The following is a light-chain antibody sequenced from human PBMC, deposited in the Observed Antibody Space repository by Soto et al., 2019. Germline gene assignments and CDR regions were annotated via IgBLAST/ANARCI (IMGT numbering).Light chain of an antibody. CDR1: QTISSW. CDR2: KAS. Sequence: DIQMTQSPSSVSASVGDRVTIGFRASQTISSWLAWYQQKPGKAPKLLIYKASTLKSGVPSRFSGSGSGTEFTLTISSLQPDDFATYYCQHYNSYSEAFGQGTKV. V-gene: IGKV1-5*03. CDR3: QHYNSYSEA. J-gene: IGKJ1*01.